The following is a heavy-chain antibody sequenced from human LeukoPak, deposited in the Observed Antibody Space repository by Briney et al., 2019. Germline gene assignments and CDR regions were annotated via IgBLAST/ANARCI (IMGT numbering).Heavy chain of an antibody. J-gene: IGHJ6*03. Sequence: GGSLRLSCAASGFTFSSYSMNWVRQATGKGREWVSSISSSSSYIYYADSVKGRFTISRDNAKNSLYLQMNSLRAEDTAVYYCARGGAIFGVAFYYYYYMDVWGKGTTVTVSS. CDR2: ISSSSSYI. V-gene: IGHV3-21*01. D-gene: IGHD3-3*01. CDR1: GFTFSSYS. CDR3: ARGGAIFGVAFYYYYYMDV.